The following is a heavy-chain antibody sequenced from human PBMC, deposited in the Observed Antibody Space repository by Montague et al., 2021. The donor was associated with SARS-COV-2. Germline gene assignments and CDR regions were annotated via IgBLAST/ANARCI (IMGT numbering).Heavy chain of an antibody. Sequence: SLRLSCAASGFTFSSYAMSWVRQAPVKGLEWVSAISGSFGSTYYXDSXKGLFTISRDNSKNTLYLQMNSLRAEDTAVYYCAKASWIQLWFRTPYFDYWGQGTLITVSS. CDR3: AKASWIQLWFRTPYFDY. D-gene: IGHD5-18*01. V-gene: IGHV3-23*01. CDR1: GFTFSSYA. J-gene: IGHJ4*02. CDR2: ISGSFGST.